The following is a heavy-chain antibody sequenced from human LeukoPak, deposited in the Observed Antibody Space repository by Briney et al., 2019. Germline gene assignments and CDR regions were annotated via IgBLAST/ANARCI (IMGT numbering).Heavy chain of an antibody. J-gene: IGHJ6*03. CDR3: AKSGQPFYQLLSLGYMDV. CDR2: IRSSGTTT. CDR1: GFTFCTYS. V-gene: IGHV3-48*01. D-gene: IGHD2-2*01. Sequence: GGSLRLSWAASGFTFCTYSMNWVRQAPGKGLEWVSYIRSSGTTTYYAGSVEGRFTISRDNSKNTLYLQMNSLRAEDTAVYYCAKSGQPFYQLLSLGYMDVWGKGTTVTVSS.